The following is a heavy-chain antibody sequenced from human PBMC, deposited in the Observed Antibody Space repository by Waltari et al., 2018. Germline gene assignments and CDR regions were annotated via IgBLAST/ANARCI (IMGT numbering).Heavy chain of an antibody. CDR1: GGTFSSYA. Sequence: QVQLVQSGAEVKKPGSSVKVSCKASGGTFSSYAISWVRQAPGQGLEWMGGTIPIFGTANYAQKFQGRVTITADESTSTAYMELSSLRSEDTAVYYCAREATMVRGVILYFDYWGQGTLVTVSS. J-gene: IGHJ4*02. D-gene: IGHD3-10*01. CDR2: TIPIFGTA. V-gene: IGHV1-69*01. CDR3: AREATMVRGVILYFDY.